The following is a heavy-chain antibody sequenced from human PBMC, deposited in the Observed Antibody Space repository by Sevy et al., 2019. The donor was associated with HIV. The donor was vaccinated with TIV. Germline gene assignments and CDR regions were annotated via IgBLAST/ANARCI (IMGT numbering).Heavy chain of an antibody. J-gene: IGHJ3*02. V-gene: IGHV3-7*01. Sequence: GGSLRLSCAASGFTFSSYWMSWVRQAPGKGLEWVANIKQDGSEKYYVDSVKGRFTISRDNAKNSLYLQMNSLRAEDTAVYYCASCQLRSFHAPTDYFDIWGQGTMVTVSS. CDR2: IKQDGSEK. D-gene: IGHD3-3*01. CDR3: ASCQLRSFHAPTDYFDI. CDR1: GFTFSSYW.